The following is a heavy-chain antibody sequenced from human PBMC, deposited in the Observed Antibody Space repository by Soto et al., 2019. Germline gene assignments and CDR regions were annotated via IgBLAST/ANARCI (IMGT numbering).Heavy chain of an antibody. CDR1: GGSISSSSYY. V-gene: IGHV4-39*07. CDR3: ARERGVYCSSTSCYSDYYYGMDV. D-gene: IGHD2-2*01. Sequence: SETLSLTCTVSGGSISSSSYYWGWIRQPPGKGLEWIGSIYYSGNAYYNPSLKRRVTIPVDTAKNQFSLKLSSVTAADTAVYYCARERGVYCSSTSCYSDYYYGMDVWGQGTTVTVSS. CDR2: IYYSGNA. J-gene: IGHJ6*02.